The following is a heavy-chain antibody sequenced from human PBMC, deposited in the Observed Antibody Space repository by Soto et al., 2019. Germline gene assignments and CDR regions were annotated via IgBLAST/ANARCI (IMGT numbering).Heavy chain of an antibody. J-gene: IGHJ4*02. D-gene: IGHD3-22*01. CDR1: GGSISSYY. V-gene: IGHV4-59*01. CDR2: IYYSGST. Sequence: PSETLSLTCTVSGGSISSYYWSWIRQPPGKGLEWIGYIYYSGSTNYSPSLKSRVTISVDTSKNQFSLKLSSVTAADTAVYYCARLDYYDSTGTIYYWGQGTLVTVSS. CDR3: ARLDYYDSTGTIYY.